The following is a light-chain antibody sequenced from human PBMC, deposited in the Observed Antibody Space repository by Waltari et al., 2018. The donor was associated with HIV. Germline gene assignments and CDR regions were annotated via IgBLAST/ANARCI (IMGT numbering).Light chain of an antibody. CDR2: QDD. Sequence: SFELTQPPSVSVSPGQTASITCSGDKLGNKYTCWYQQKPGQSPVLAIYQDDKRPSGIPERVSGSNSGNTAALTISGTQALDEADYFCQTWDSSTVLFGGGTKLTVL. CDR3: QTWDSSTVL. J-gene: IGLJ2*01. V-gene: IGLV3-1*01. CDR1: KLGNKY.